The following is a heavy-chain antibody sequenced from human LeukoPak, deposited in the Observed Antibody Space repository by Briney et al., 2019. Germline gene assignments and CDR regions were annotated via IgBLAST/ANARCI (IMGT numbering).Heavy chain of an antibody. CDR1: GLTFNSYW. V-gene: IGHV3-74*03. Sequence: GGSQRLSCAASGLTFNSYWMHWVRQVAGKGLVWVARINGDASNTTYADSVKGRFTISRDNAKNSLSLQINSLRAEDTAVYYCARVHWSYLVAYYMDVWGKGTTLTVSS. CDR3: ARVHWSYLVAYYMDV. CDR2: INGDASNT. J-gene: IGHJ6*03. D-gene: IGHD1-7*01.